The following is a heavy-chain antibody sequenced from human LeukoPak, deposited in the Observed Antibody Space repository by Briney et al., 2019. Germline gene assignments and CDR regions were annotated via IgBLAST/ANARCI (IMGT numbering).Heavy chain of an antibody. J-gene: IGHJ6*03. D-gene: IGHD5-18*01. V-gene: IGHV1-8*01. CDR3: QRGRRYGYTLYYYYMDV. Sequence: GASVKVSRKASRYTFTSYVINWVRPASGQGRAWMGWMNPNNGNTGYAHRFQGRVTMTRNTSIRTDSIAGSSQRAEHTAVYKCQRGRRYGYTLYYYYMDVWGKGTTVTVSS. CDR2: MNPNNGNT. CDR1: RYTFTSYV.